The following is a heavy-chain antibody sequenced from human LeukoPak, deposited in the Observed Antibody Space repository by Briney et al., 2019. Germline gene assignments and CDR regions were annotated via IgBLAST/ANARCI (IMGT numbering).Heavy chain of an antibody. CDR2: IKQDGSEK. CDR1: GFTFSSYW. V-gene: IGHV3-7*04. D-gene: IGHD2-2*01. Sequence: PGGSLRLSCAASGFTFSSYWMSWVRQARGKGLEWVANIKQDGSEKYYVDSVKGRFTISRDNAKNSLYLQMNSLRAEDTAVYYCARGYCSSTSCYHFDYWGQGTLVTVSS. J-gene: IGHJ4*02. CDR3: ARGYCSSTSCYHFDY.